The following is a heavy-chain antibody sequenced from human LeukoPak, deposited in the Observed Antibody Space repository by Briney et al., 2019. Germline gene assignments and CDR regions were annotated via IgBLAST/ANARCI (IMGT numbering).Heavy chain of an antibody. J-gene: IGHJ5*02. CDR3: PRGTIEAEVPDTVTRLGNWFDP. CDR2: IYYSGST. CDR1: GGSISSGGYY. D-gene: IGHD4-17*01. Sequence: SETLSLTCTVSGGSISSGGYYWSWIRQHPGKGLEWIGYIYYSGSTYYNPSLKSRVTISVDTSKNQFSLKLSSVTAADTAVFYCPRGTIEAEVPDTVTRLGNWFDPWGQGTLVTVSS. V-gene: IGHV4-31*03.